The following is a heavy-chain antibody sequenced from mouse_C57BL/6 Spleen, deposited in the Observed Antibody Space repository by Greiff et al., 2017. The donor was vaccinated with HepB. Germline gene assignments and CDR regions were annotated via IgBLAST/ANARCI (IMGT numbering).Heavy chain of an antibody. D-gene: IGHD2-1*01. CDR2: INPYNGGT. J-gene: IGHJ1*03. CDR1: GYTFTDYY. CDR3: ARRGGNYEYFDV. Sequence: EVQLQQSGPVLVKPGASVKMSCKASGYTFTDYYMNWVKQSHGKSLEWIGVINPYNGGTSYNQKFKGKATLTVDKYSSTAYMELNSLTSEDSAVYYCARRGGNYEYFDVWGTGTTVTVSS. V-gene: IGHV1-19*01.